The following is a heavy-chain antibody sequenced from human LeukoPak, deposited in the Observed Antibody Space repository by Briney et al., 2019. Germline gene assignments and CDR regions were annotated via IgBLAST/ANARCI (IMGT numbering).Heavy chain of an antibody. Sequence: GGSLRLSCAASGFTFSDYYMSWIRQAPGKGLEWVSYISSSSSYTNYADSVKGRFTISRDNAKNSLYLQMNSLRAEDTAVYYCASIAAAGTNYWGQGTLVTVSP. J-gene: IGHJ4*02. V-gene: IGHV3-11*03. D-gene: IGHD6-13*01. CDR1: GFTFSDYY. CDR3: ASIAAAGTNY. CDR2: ISSSSSYT.